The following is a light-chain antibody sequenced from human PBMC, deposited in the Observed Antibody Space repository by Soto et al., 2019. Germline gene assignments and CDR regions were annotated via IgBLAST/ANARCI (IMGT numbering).Light chain of an antibody. CDR1: SSDIGDSNY. V-gene: IGLV2-14*03. CDR3: SSFRSSSTSYV. CDR2: DVS. Sequence: QSALTQPASVSGSPGHSITISCTGTSSDIGDSNYVSWYQQHPGKAPKLVIYDVSNRPSGVSNRFSGSKSANTASLTISGLQAEYEADYYCSSFRSSSTSYVFGTGTKLTVL. J-gene: IGLJ1*01.